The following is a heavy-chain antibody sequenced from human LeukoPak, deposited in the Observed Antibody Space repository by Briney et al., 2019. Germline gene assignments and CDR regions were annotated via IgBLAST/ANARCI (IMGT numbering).Heavy chain of an antibody. CDR2: INPDGSQG. CDR1: GFSFSNSY. Sequence: GGSLRLFCEASGFSFSNSYMSWVRRAPGKGLEWVAIINPDGSQGSYVDSVKGRFAISRDNALNSLFLQMNSLSAEDTAVYYCARDPAYGALDIWGQGTTVTVSS. CDR3: ARDPAYGALDI. V-gene: IGHV3-7*01. D-gene: IGHD2-21*01. J-gene: IGHJ3*02.